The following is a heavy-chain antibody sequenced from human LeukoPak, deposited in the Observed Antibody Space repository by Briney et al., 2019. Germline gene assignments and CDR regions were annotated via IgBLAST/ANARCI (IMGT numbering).Heavy chain of an antibody. V-gene: IGHV1-69*13. CDR3: ARSRFREQLVRNAFDI. D-gene: IGHD6-13*01. Sequence: SVKVSCKASGYTFTSYGISWVRQAPGQGLEWMGGIIPIFGTANYAQKFQGRVTITADESTSTAYMELSSLRSEDTAVYYCARSRFREQLVRNAFDIWGQGTMVTGSS. CDR2: IIPIFGTA. CDR1: GYTFTSYG. J-gene: IGHJ3*02.